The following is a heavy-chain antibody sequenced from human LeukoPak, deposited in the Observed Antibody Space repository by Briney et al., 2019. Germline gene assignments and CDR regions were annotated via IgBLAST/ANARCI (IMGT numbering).Heavy chain of an antibody. D-gene: IGHD1-26*01. CDR1: GFTFSSYS. Sequence: PGGSLRLSCVASGFTFSSYSMNWVRQAPGKGLEWVANIKQGGSEKYYVDSVKGRFTISRDNSKNLLYLQMNSLRDEDTAVYYCARDSGLGAHIWGQGTMVTVSS. V-gene: IGHV3-7*01. CDR2: IKQGGSEK. J-gene: IGHJ3*02. CDR3: ARDSGLGAHI.